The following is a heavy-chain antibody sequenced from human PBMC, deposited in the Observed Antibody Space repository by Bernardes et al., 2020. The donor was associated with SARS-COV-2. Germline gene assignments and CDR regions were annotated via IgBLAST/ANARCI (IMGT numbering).Heavy chain of an antibody. J-gene: IGHJ5*02. CDR1: GFTFCSYS. D-gene: IGHD3-3*01. Sequence: GSLRPSCAASGFTFCSYSMHLVRQAPGKGLGWVSSISSSSCYIYHADPVKGRVTISRDNAKNSLYLQMNSLRAEDTAVYYCARRLSFWSGYPWLDPWGQGTLITVSS. V-gene: IGHV3-21*01. CDR2: ISSSSCYI. CDR3: ARRLSFWSGYPWLDP.